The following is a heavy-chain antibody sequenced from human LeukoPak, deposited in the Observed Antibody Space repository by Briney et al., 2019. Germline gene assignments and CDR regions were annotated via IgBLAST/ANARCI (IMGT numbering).Heavy chain of an antibody. CDR2: IQYDGSSK. CDR3: AKSWCGTICYGIYD. V-gene: IGHV3-30*02. Sequence: PGGSLRLSCAASGFSFSSYGMQWVRQAPGKGLERVAFIQYDGSSKYYAESVKGRFTISRDNSKNTLYLQMNSLRADDTAVYYCAKSWCGTICYGIYDWGQGTLVTVSS. CDR1: GFSFSSYG. J-gene: IGHJ4*02. D-gene: IGHD2-2*01.